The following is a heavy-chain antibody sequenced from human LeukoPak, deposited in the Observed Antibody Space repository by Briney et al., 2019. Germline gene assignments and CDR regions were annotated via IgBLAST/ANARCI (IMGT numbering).Heavy chain of an antibody. CDR3: ARGHYSGSPYAFDI. CDR1: AGTFSSYA. J-gene: IGHJ3*02. V-gene: IGHV1-69*04. D-gene: IGHD1-26*01. CDR2: IIPILGIA. Sequence: AAVTVSFKASAGTFSSYAISWVRQAPGQGLAWMGRIIPILGIANYAQKLQGRVTMTTDTSTSTAYMELRRLRSDDTAVYYCARGHYSGSPYAFDIWGEGTMVTVSS.